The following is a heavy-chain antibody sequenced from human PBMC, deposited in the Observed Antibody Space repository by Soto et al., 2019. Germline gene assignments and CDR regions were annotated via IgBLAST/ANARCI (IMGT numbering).Heavy chain of an antibody. J-gene: IGHJ4*02. CDR1: GGSISSYY. V-gene: IGHV4-59*08. CDR3: ASTSYRYGRIDY. D-gene: IGHD1-26*01. CDR2: IYYSGST. Sequence: SETLSLTCTVSGGSISSYYWSWIRQPPGKGLEWIGYIYYSGSTNYNPSLKSRVTISVDTSKNQFSLKLSSVTAADTAVYYCASTSYRYGRIDYSGQGTLVTVST.